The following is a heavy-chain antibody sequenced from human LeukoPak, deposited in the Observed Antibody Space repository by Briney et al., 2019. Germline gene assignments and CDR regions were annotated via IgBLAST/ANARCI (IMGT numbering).Heavy chain of an antibody. D-gene: IGHD3-22*01. Sequence: GGSLRLSCAASGFTFSSYGMHWVRQAPGKGLEWVAVISYDGSNKYYADSVKGRFTISRDNAKNSLYLQMNSLRAEDTAVYYCASQGEYYDRHVDYWGQGTLVTVSS. CDR3: ASQGEYYDRHVDY. CDR2: ISYDGSNK. V-gene: IGHV3-30*03. CDR1: GFTFSSYG. J-gene: IGHJ4*02.